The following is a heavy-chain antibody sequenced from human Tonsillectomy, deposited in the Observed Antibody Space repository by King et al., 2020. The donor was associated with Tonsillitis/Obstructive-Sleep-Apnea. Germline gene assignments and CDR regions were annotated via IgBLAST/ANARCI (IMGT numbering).Heavy chain of an antibody. Sequence: QVQLQQWGAGLLKPSETLSLTCGVYGGSFSGYYWNWIRQPPGKGLEWIGEINHSGSTNYNPSLKSRVTISVDTSKNQFSLKLSSVTAADTAYYYCARGGNSLYYDFWSSYGSFDIWGLGTMVTVSS. D-gene: IGHD3-3*01. CDR1: GGSFSGYY. J-gene: IGHJ3*02. V-gene: IGHV4-34*01. CDR2: INHSGST. CDR3: ARGGNSLYYDFWSSYGSFDI.